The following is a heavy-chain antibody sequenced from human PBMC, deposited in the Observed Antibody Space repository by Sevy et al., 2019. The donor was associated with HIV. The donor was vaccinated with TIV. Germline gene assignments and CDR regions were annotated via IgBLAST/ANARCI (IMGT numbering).Heavy chain of an antibody. J-gene: IGHJ4*02. Sequence: SETLSLTCTVSGDSISSSGYYWSWIRQHPGEGLEWIGYILYSGNPYYNPSLKSRPIISLDTSKNQFSLKLSSVTAADTAVYYCARGQITTIGFDYWGQGTLVTVSS. V-gene: IGHV4-31*03. CDR3: ARGQITTIGFDY. CDR1: GDSISSSGYY. CDR2: ILYSGNP. D-gene: IGHD1-1*01.